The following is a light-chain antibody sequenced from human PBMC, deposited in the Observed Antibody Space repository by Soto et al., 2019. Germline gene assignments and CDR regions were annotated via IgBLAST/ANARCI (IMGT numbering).Light chain of an antibody. Sequence: QSALTQPRSVSGSPGQSVTISCTGTSSDVGGYNFVSWFQQHPGKAPKLIIYEVSDRPSGVSPRFSGSKSGNTASLTISGLQVEDEADYFCTSYTSTIPYVFGSGTKLTVL. J-gene: IGLJ1*01. V-gene: IGLV2-14*01. CDR3: TSYTSTIPYV. CDR1: SSDVGGYNF. CDR2: EVS.